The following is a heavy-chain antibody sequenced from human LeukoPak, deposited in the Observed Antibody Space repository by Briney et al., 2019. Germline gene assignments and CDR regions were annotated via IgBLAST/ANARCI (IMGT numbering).Heavy chain of an antibody. CDR1: GFTFSSHS. V-gene: IGHV3-21*01. D-gene: IGHD3-9*01. J-gene: IGHJ4*02. Sequence: GGSLRLSCAASGFTFSSHSMHWVRLAQRPGLESVSSISSSSSYIYYAASVKGRFTISSDNAKKSLYLQMNSLRAEDTAVYYCARNVKYDILTGFDYWGQGTLVTVSS. CDR3: ARNVKYDILTGFDY. CDR2: ISSSSSYI.